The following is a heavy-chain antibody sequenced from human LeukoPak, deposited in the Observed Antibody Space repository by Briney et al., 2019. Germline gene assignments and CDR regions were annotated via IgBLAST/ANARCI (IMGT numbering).Heavy chain of an antibody. CDR1: GFTFSAYA. J-gene: IGHJ4*02. CDR3: AKADPDPY. CDR2: ISGSGSGT. V-gene: IGHV3-23*01. Sequence: GGSLRLSCAASGFTFSAYAMNWVRQVPVKGLEWVSGISGSGSGTYYADSVKGRFTISRDNSKNTLYLQMNSLRVEDTAVYYCAKADPDPYWGQGTLVTVSS.